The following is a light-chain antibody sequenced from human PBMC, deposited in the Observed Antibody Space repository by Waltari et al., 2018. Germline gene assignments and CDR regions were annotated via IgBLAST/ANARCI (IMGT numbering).Light chain of an antibody. CDR2: LNSDGSH. J-gene: IGLJ3*02. CDR3: QSWGTGIPWV. Sequence: QLVLTQSPSASASLGASVKLTCTLSSGHSSYAIAWHQQQPEKGPRYLMKLNSDGSHSKGDGIPDRFSGSSSGAGRSLTISNLQSEDEADYYCQSWGTGIPWVFGGGTKLTVL. CDR1: SGHSSYA. V-gene: IGLV4-69*01.